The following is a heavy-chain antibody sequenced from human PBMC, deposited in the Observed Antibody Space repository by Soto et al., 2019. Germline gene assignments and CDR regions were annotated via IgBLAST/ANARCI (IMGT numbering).Heavy chain of an antibody. CDR2: IDPSDSQT. V-gene: IGHV5-10-1*01. J-gene: IGHJ4*02. Sequence: PXESLKICFKGAGYSFAGYWITWVRQNPGKGLEWMGRIDPSDSQTYYSPSFRGHVTISVTKSITTVFLQWSSLRASDTAMYYCARQIYDSDTGPNFQYYFDSWGQGTPVTVSS. CDR3: ARQIYDSDTGPNFQYYFDS. D-gene: IGHD3-22*01. CDR1: GYSFAGYW.